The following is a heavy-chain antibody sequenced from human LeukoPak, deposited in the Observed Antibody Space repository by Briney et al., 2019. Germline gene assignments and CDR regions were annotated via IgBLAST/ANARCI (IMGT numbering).Heavy chain of an antibody. D-gene: IGHD1-26*01. Sequence: PSETLSLTCSVSGGSIRSSISYWGWIRQPPGKGLEWIASIHYDGTTQYNPSLKSRLTVSVDASKNQFSLNLSSVTAADTAVYYCAREGGSYPVVYFDYWGQGTLVTVSS. CDR2: IHYDGTT. J-gene: IGHJ4*02. CDR3: AREGGSYPVVYFDY. V-gene: IGHV4-39*07. CDR1: GGSIRSSISY.